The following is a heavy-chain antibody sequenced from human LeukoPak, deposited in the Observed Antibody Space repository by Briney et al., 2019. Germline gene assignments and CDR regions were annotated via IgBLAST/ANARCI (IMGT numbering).Heavy chain of an antibody. Sequence: PSETLSLTCTVSGGSISSGGYYWSWIRQHPGKGLEWIGYIYYSGSIYYNPSLKSRVTISVDTSKNQFSLKLSSVTAADTAVYYCASLNLRDGYNLNWFDPWGQGTLVTVSS. CDR1: GGSISSGGYY. V-gene: IGHV4-31*03. J-gene: IGHJ5*02. CDR2: IYYSGSI. D-gene: IGHD5-24*01. CDR3: ASLNLRDGYNLNWFDP.